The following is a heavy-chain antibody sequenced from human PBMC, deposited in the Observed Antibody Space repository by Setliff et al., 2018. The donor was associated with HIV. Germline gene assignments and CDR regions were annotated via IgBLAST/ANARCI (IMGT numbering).Heavy chain of an antibody. CDR1: GYTFTGYY. J-gene: IGHJ4*02. Sequence: ASVKVSCKASGYTFTGYYMHWVRQAPGQGLEWMGWINPNSGGTSYAQRFQGRVTMTTDTSTSTVYMELSSLRSEDTAVYYCARESGDYSDYSDWGQGTLVTVSS. CDR2: INPNSGGT. D-gene: IGHD4-17*01. CDR3: ARESGDYSDYSD. V-gene: IGHV1-2*02.